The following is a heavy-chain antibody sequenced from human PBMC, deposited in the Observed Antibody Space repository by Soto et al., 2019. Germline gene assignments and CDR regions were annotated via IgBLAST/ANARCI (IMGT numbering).Heavy chain of an antibody. V-gene: IGHV4-4*07. CDR1: GDSFSNYY. CDR3: AREAAETVGDGYWCDP. CDR2: VYTTGGT. D-gene: IGHD3-10*01. Sequence: SETLSLTCAVSGDSFSNYYWSWIRQSAGRGLEWIGRVYTTGGTNYNPSLKGRVTVSVDTSKNQFSLKLYSVTAADTAVYFCAREAAETVGDGYWCDPWGQGTLVTVPQ. J-gene: IGHJ5*02.